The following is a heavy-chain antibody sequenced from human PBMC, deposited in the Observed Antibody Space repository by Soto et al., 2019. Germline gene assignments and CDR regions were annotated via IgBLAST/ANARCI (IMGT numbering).Heavy chain of an antibody. D-gene: IGHD3-3*01. CDR2: INPSSGGP. J-gene: IGHJ4*02. CDR3: ARDPPRQYDVQSIEDF. V-gene: IGHV1-2*02. Sequence: QVQLVQSGAEVKEPGASVKVSCKTSGYLFTAYYIHWVRQAPGHGLEWMGYINPSSGGPIFAQKFQARVTLSRDTSTRTAYMELSNLRSEDTAIYYCARDPPRQYDVQSIEDFWGQGTLVTVSS. CDR1: GYLFTAYY.